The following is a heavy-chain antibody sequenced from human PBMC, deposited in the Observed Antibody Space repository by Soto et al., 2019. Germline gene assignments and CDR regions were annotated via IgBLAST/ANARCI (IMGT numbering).Heavy chain of an antibody. V-gene: IGHV3-48*02. CDR3: ARLPKGSLVTA. D-gene: IGHD2-21*02. J-gene: IGHJ4*02. CDR1: GFSFSDHS. Sequence: GCLRVTCIASGFSFSDHSMTWVRQSPGKGLQWIAYISSRSDNIYYAESVRGRFTVSRDNAKNALFLQMNSLRDDDTAKYYCARLPKGSLVTAWGQGTRVTVSS. CDR2: ISSRSDNI.